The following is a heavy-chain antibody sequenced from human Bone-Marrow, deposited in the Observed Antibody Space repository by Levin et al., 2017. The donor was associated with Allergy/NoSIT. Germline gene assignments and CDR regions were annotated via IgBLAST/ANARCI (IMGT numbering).Heavy chain of an antibody. CDR1: GYTFSNYW. CDR2: IYPDDSDT. Sequence: PGGSLRLSCKASGYTFSNYWIGWVRHVPGRGLEWMGFIYPDDSDTRYSPSFQGRVTITADKSTSTAYLQWSGLRASDTAIYYCASENDSGWFAYWGQGTLVTVSS. D-gene: IGHD6-19*01. J-gene: IGHJ4*02. CDR3: ASENDSGWFAY. V-gene: IGHV5-51*01.